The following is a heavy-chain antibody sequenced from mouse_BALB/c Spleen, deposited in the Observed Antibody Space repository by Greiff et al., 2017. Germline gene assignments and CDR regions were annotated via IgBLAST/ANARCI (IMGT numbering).Heavy chain of an antibody. V-gene: IGHV1-54*01. J-gene: IGHJ3*01. CDR1: GYAFTNYL. D-gene: IGHD3-1*01. CDR2: INPGSGGT. CDR3: ARRGAARATGAY. Sequence: VQRVESGAELVRPGTSVKVSCKASGYAFTNYLIEWVKQRPGQGLEWIGVINPGSGGTNYNEKFKGKATLTADKSSSTAYMQLSSLTSDDSAVYFCARRGAARATGAYWGQGTLVTVSA.